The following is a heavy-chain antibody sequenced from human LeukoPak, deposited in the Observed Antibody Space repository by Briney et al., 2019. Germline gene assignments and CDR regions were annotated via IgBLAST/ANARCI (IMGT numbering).Heavy chain of an antibody. CDR3: AKDHSSSWPAYYYYYMDV. D-gene: IGHD6-13*01. CDR2: ISGNSGST. J-gene: IGHJ6*03. V-gene: IGHV3-23*01. Sequence: GGSLRLSCAASGFTFSSYAMAWVRQAPGKGLEWVSGISGNSGSTYYADSVKGRFTISRDNSKSTLYLQMNSLRAEDTAVYYCAKDHSSSWPAYYYYYMDVWGKGTTVTISS. CDR1: GFTFSSYA.